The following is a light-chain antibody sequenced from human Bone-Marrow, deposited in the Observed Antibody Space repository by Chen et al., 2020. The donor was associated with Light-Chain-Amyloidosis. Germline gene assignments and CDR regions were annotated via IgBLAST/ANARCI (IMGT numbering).Light chain of an antibody. CDR1: SSDVGGYNH. CDR2: DVS. Sequence: QSALTQPASVSGSPGQSITISCTGTSSDVGGYNHVSWYQQHPGKAPKLMIYDVSNRPSGVPNRFSGSKSGNTASLTISELQAEDEADYYCSSYTSSRTLVFGGGTKLTVL. CDR3: SSYTSSRTLV. J-gene: IGLJ2*01. V-gene: IGLV2-14*03.